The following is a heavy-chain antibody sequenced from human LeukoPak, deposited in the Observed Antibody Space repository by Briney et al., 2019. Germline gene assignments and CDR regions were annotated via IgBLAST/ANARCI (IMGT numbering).Heavy chain of an antibody. D-gene: IGHD2-15*01. CDR2: ISYDGSNK. CDR1: GLTFSRYA. J-gene: IGHJ4*02. Sequence: QPGRSLRLSCAASGLTFSRYAMHWVRQAPGKGLEWVAVISYDGSNKYYADSVKGRFTISRGNSKNTLYLQMNSLRADDTAVYYCAKASGGSCYSSCGYWGQGTLVTVSS. CDR3: AKASGGSCYSSCGY. V-gene: IGHV3-30-3*01.